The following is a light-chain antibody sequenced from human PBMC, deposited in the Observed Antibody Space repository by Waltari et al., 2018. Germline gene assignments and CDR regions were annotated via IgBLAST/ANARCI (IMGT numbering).Light chain of an antibody. J-gene: IGKJ4*01. V-gene: IGKV1-39*01. CDR2: GTS. CDR1: RSVRKY. CDR3: QQSYSIPRT. Sequence: DIQMTQSPSSLSASVGTSVTITCRASRSVRKYLSWYQQKPGQDPKMLIYGTSGLKTGAPSRFSGSGSGADFTLTITGLQPEDFATYFCQQSYSIPRTFGGGTKVE.